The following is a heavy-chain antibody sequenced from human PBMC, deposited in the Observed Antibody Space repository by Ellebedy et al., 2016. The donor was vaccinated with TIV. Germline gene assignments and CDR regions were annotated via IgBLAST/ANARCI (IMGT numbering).Heavy chain of an antibody. V-gene: IGHV1-69*13. CDR1: GGTFSSYA. Sequence: ASVKVSCXASGGTFSSYAISWVRQAPGQGLEWMGGIIPIFGTANYTQKFQGRVTITADESTSTAYMELGSLRSEDTAVYYCARGGVVVVPAAMGGWFNPWGQGTLVTVSS. CDR2: IIPIFGTA. CDR3: ARGGVVVVPAAMGGWFNP. D-gene: IGHD2-2*01. J-gene: IGHJ5*02.